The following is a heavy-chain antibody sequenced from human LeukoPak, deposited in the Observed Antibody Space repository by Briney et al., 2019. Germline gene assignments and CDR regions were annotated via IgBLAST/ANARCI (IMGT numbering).Heavy chain of an antibody. CDR2: INGAGSSI. D-gene: IGHD4-17*01. Sequence: GGSLRLSCAASGFTFSSYWMHWVRQTPGKGLIWVSRINGAGSSISYADSVKGRVTISRDNAKDTLYLQMNNLRAEDTAVYYCARGGDYKNDYWGQGTLVTVSS. CDR1: GFTFSSYW. CDR3: ARGGDYKNDY. V-gene: IGHV3-74*01. J-gene: IGHJ4*02.